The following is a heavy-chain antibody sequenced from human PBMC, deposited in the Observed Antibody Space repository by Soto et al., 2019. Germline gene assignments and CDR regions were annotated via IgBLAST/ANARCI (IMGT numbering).Heavy chain of an antibody. V-gene: IGHV3-15*01. CDR1: GFTFYNTW. D-gene: IGHD5-12*01. J-gene: IGHJ4*02. Sequence: EVQLVESGGDLVKPGGSLRLSCTASGFTFYNTWMSWVRQAPGKGLEWVGRVKSKTDGGAPDYTAPVKGRFTISRDDSQNTLYLQMNSLQTDDTAVYYCTTDRRSGYDPQFDFWGQGTLVTVSS. CDR2: VKSKTDGGAP. CDR3: TTDRRSGYDPQFDF.